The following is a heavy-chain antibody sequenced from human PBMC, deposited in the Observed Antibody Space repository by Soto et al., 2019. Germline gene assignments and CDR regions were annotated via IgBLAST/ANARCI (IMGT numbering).Heavy chain of an antibody. V-gene: IGHV3-30-3*01. CDR1: GFTFSSYA. D-gene: IGHD1-7*01. CDR3: ARDKTGATTIYYSYAMDV. Sequence: PGGSLRLSCAASGFTFSSYAMHWVRQAPGKGLEWVAVISYDGSNKYYADSVKGRFTISRDNSKNTLYLQMNSLTAEDTAVYYCARDKTGATTIYYSYAMDVWGQGTTVTVSS. CDR2: ISYDGSNK. J-gene: IGHJ6*02.